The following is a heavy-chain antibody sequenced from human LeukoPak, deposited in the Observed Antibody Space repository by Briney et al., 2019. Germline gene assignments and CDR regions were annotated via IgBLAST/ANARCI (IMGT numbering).Heavy chain of an antibody. Sequence: SETLSLTCTVSGGSISSYYWGWIRQPPGKGLEWIGSIYYSGSTYYNPSLKSRVTISVDTSKNQFSLKLSSVTAADTAVYYCARASLSVWLVPYWGQGTLVTVSS. CDR3: ARASLSVWLVPY. CDR2: IYYSGST. V-gene: IGHV4-39*07. D-gene: IGHD6-19*01. CDR1: GGSISSYY. J-gene: IGHJ4*02.